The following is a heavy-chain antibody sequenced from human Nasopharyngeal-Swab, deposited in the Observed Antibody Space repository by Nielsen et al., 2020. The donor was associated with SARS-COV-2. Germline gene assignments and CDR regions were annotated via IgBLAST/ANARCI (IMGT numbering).Heavy chain of an antibody. J-gene: IGHJ4*02. Sequence: EGSLRLSCAASGFTFSSYGMHWVRQAPGKGLEWVAVISYDGSNKYYADSVKGRFTISRDNSKNTLYLQMNSLRAEDTAVYYCAKSGGYSYGTFDYWGQGTLVTVSS. V-gene: IGHV3-30*18. CDR1: GFTFSSYG. CDR2: ISYDGSNK. CDR3: AKSGGYSYGTFDY. D-gene: IGHD5-18*01.